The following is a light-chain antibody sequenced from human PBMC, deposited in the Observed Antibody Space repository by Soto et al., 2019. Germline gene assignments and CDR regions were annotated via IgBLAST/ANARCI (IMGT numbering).Light chain of an antibody. Sequence: EIVFTQSPATLSLSPGERATLSCRASQSVSSNLAWYQQKPGKAPRLLIYGASSRATGIPDRFSGSGSGTDFTLTISRLEPEDFAVYYCQQYGSSPRTFGQGTKVDI. V-gene: IGKV3-20*01. J-gene: IGKJ1*01. CDR2: GAS. CDR3: QQYGSSPRT. CDR1: QSVSSN.